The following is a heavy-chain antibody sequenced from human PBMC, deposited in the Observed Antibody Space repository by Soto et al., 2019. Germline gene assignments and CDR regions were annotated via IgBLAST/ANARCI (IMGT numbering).Heavy chain of an antibody. J-gene: IGHJ4*02. CDR1: GFVFTDAW. Sequence: GGSLRLSCATSGFVFTDAWMSWVRQAPGKGLVWLGRIKDKAEGGAIDYAAPVKGRFFISRDDSKNTVYLQMNSLKTEDTGVYYFTSFDHDNLIDAYWGQGTPVIV. D-gene: IGHD3-9*01. V-gene: IGHV3-15*01. CDR3: TSFDHDNLIDAY. CDR2: IKDKAEGGAI.